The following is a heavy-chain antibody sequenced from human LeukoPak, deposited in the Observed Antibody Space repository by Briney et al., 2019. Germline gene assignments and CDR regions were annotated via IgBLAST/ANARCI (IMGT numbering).Heavy chain of an antibody. D-gene: IGHD3-3*01. Sequence: SETLSLTCTVSVGYISSYYWSWIRQSPGEGLEWIGNVFYSGDTNYNPSLKSRVTMSINTSNNHFSLHLTSVTAADTAVYFCASGTVSGVITPYSFHHWGHGTLVTVSS. J-gene: IGHJ4*01. CDR3: ASGTVSGVITPYSFHH. CDR1: VGYISSYY. V-gene: IGHV4-59*01. CDR2: VFYSGDT.